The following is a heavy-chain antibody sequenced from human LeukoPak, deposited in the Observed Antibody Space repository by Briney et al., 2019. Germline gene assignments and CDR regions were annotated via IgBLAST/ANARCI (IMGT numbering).Heavy chain of an antibody. V-gene: IGHV3-21*01. CDR2: ISGSSTYI. Sequence: GGSLRFSCAASGVTFSNDGMDWVRQAPGQGLEWVSSISGSSTYIYYADSVKGRFTISRDNAKSSLYLQMDSLRAEDTAVYYCARERACGASSCVAYYFDSWGQGTLVTVSS. J-gene: IGHJ4*02. CDR3: ARERACGASSCVAYYFDS. CDR1: GVTFSNDG. D-gene: IGHD2-2*01.